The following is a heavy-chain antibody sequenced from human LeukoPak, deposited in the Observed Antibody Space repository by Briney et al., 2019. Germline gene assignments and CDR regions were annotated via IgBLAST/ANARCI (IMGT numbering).Heavy chain of an antibody. V-gene: IGHV6-1*01. CDR2: TYYRSKWYN. CDR3: ARAPGGWLPGELFYYYYYMDV. CDR1: GDSVSSNSAA. Sequence: SQTLSLTCAISGDSVSSNSAAWNWIRQSPSRGLEWLGRTYYRSKWYNDYAVSVKSRITINPDTSKNQFSLQLNSVTPEDTAVYYCARAPGGWLPGELFYYYYYMDVWGKGTTVTVSS. D-gene: IGHD3-10*01. J-gene: IGHJ6*03.